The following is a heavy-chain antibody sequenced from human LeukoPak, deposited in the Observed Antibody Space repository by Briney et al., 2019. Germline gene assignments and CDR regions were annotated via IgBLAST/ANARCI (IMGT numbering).Heavy chain of an antibody. CDR1: GFTFSSYS. CDR3: ARVGYTAMDP. V-gene: IGHV3-48*01. D-gene: IGHD5-18*01. Sequence: PGGSLRLSCAAFGFTFSSYSMNWVRQAPGKGLEWVSYTSSSGSTTYHAESVRGRFTISRDNAKNSVYLQMNTLRVEDTAVYYCARVGYTAMDPWGQGTLVTVSS. J-gene: IGHJ4*02. CDR2: TSSSGSTT.